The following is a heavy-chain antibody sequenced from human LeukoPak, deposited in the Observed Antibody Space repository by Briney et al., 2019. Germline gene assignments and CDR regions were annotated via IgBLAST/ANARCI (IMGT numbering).Heavy chain of an antibody. Sequence: SETLSLTCSVSGGSISSSSYYWGWIRQPPGKGLEWIGNIYYSGSTYYNPSLKSRITISVDTSKNQFSLKLNSVTAADTAMYYCARQGFKWFGEFLSRVPPIDYWGQGTLLTVSS. CDR1: GGSISSSSYY. D-gene: IGHD3-10*01. CDR2: IYYSGST. V-gene: IGHV4-39*01. J-gene: IGHJ4*02. CDR3: ARQGFKWFGEFLSRVPPIDY.